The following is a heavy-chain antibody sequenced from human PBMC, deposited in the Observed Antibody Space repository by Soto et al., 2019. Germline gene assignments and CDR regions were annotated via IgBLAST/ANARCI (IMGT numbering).Heavy chain of an antibody. CDR3: VVTGPPPQQTRNY. J-gene: IGHJ4*02. CDR2: IRSRPNSYTT. D-gene: IGHD2-21*02. Sequence: HPGGSLRLSCAASGLTFSGSTMNWVRQASGKGLEWVGRIRSRPNSYTTAYGASVKGRFSISRDDSKNTAYLQMNSLKSEDTAVYYCVVTGPPPQQTRNYWGQGTLVTVSS. V-gene: IGHV3-73*01. CDR1: GLTFSGST.